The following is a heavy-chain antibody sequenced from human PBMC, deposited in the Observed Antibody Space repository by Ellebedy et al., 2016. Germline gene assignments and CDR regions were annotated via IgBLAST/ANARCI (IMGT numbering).Heavy chain of an antibody. CDR1: GFTFSNAW. CDR3: TTVATVTTAPYYYGMDV. V-gene: IGHV3-15*07. D-gene: IGHD4-17*01. CDR2: IKSKTDGGTT. Sequence: GESLKISCAASGFTFSNAWMNWVRQAPGKGLEWVGRIKSKTDGGTTDYAAPVKGRFTISRDDSKNTLYLQMNSLKTEDTAVYYCTTVATVTTAPYYYGMDVWGQGTTVTVSS. J-gene: IGHJ6*02.